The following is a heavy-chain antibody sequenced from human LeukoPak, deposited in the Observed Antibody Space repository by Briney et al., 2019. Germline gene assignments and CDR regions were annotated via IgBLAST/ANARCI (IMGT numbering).Heavy chain of an antibody. D-gene: IGHD3-10*01. Sequence: GESLKISCKGSGYSFTSYWIGWVRQMPGKGLEWMGLIYPGDSDTRYSPSFQGQVTISADKSISTAYLQWSSLKASDTAIYYCARDGPYYGSGSYINYYFDYWGQGTLVTVSS. J-gene: IGHJ4*02. CDR3: ARDGPYYGSGSYINYYFDY. CDR2: IYPGDSDT. CDR1: GYSFTSYW. V-gene: IGHV5-51*01.